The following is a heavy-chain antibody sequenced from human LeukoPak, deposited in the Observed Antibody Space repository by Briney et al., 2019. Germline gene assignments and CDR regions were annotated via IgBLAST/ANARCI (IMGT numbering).Heavy chain of an antibody. CDR2: MNPNSGNT. CDR1: GYTFTSYD. J-gene: IGHJ6*03. D-gene: IGHD4-11*01. V-gene: IGHV1-8*03. Sequence: ASVKVSCKAPGYTFTSYDINWVRQATGQGLEWMGWMNPNSGNTGYAQKFQGRVTITRNTSISTAYMELSSLRSEDTAVYYCARDQYSNYDYYYYYMDVWGKGTTVTISS. CDR3: ARDQYSNYDYYYYYMDV.